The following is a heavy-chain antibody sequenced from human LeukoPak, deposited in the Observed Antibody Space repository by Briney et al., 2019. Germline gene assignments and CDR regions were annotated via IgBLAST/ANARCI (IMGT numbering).Heavy chain of an antibody. D-gene: IGHD3-16*01. J-gene: IGHJ5*02. V-gene: IGHV3-74*01. Sequence: PGGSLRLSCAASGFTFSTYWMHWVRQAPGKGLAWVSRINSDGSTISYADSVKGRFTISRDNAKNTLYLQMNSLRAEDTAVYYCARASGLAWGQGTLVTVSS. CDR1: GFTFSTYW. CDR2: INSDGSTI. CDR3: ARASGLA.